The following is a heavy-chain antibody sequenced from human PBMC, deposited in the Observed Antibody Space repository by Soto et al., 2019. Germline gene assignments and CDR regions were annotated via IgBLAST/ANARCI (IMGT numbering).Heavy chain of an antibody. D-gene: IGHD6-19*01. V-gene: IGHV1-3*01. CDR3: TREGAVAGNLLDT. J-gene: IGHJ5*02. CDR1: GYTFPDFA. CDR2: INPATGNI. Sequence: QVQLVQSGAEMKQPGASVKLSCKTSGYTFPDFAMHWVRQAPGQSLEWMGWINPATGNIKYLQKFEGRVTITRDTSASTVYMDLRSLKSEDTAVYYCTREGAVAGNLLDTWGQGTLVTVSS.